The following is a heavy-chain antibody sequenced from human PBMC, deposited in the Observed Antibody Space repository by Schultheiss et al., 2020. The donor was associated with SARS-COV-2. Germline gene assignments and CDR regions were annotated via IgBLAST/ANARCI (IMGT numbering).Heavy chain of an antibody. CDR1: GFTFSSYE. J-gene: IGHJ4*02. Sequence: GGSLRLSCAASGFTFSSYEMNWVRQAPGKGLEWVSSISSSSSYIYYADSVKGRFTISRDNSKNTLYLQMNSLRAEDTAVYYCANGPPIDYWGQGTLVTVSS. CDR2: ISSSSSYI. CDR3: ANGPPIDY. V-gene: IGHV3-21*04. D-gene: IGHD5-24*01.